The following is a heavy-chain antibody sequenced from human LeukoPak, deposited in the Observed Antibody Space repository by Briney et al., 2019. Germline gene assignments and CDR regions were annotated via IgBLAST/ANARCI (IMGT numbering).Heavy chain of an antibody. D-gene: IGHD2-15*01. J-gene: IGHJ4*02. CDR1: GGSISSRSYY. CDR2: IYYSEGT. V-gene: IGHV4-39*07. Sequence: SETLSLTCTVSGGSISSRSYYWGWIRQPPGKGLEWIGSIYYSEGTYYNPSLKSRVTISIDTSKNQFSLTVNSVTAADTAVYYCVRDRFCSGRSCYGPPDDWGQGARVTVSS. CDR3: VRDRFCSGRSCYGPPDD.